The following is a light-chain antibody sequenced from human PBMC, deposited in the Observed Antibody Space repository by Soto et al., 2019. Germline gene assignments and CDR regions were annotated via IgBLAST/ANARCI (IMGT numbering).Light chain of an antibody. CDR3: QQRSNWS. J-gene: IGKJ2*01. V-gene: IGKV3-11*01. Sequence: EIVLTQSPATLSLSPGERATLSCRTSQSISSSLSWYQQKPGQAPRLLIYDASNRATGIPARFSGSGSGTDFTLTISSLEPEDFAVDYCQQRSNWSFGQGTRLEIK. CDR1: QSISSS. CDR2: DAS.